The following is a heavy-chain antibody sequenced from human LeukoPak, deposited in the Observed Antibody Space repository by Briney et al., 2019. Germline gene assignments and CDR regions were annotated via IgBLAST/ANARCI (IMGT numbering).Heavy chain of an antibody. CDR2: IIPIFGTA. CDR1: GGTFSSYA. D-gene: IGHD3-22*01. J-gene: IGHJ6*03. Sequence: ASVTVSCTASGGTFSSYAISWVRQAPGQGLEWMGGIIPIFGTANYAQKFQGRVTITTDESTSTAYMELSSLRSEDTAVYYCARANYYDSSGYFPRNYYYYMDVWGKGTTVTVSS. V-gene: IGHV1-69*05. CDR3: ARANYYDSSGYFPRNYYYYMDV.